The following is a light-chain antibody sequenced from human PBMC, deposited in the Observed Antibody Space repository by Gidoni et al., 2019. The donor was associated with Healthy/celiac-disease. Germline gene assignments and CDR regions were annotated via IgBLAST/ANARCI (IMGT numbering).Light chain of an antibody. CDR3: QQYGSSPGT. J-gene: IGKJ2*01. CDR2: GAS. Sequence: LVLTQSPGTLSLSPGERATLSCRDSQSVISSYLAWYQQKPGQAPRLLIYGASSRATGSPDRFSGSGSGTDFTLTISRLEPEDFAVYYCQQYGSSPGTFGQGTKLEIK. V-gene: IGKV3-20*01. CDR1: QSVISSY.